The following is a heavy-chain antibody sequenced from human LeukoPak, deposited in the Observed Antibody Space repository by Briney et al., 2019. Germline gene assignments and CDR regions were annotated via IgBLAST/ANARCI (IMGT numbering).Heavy chain of an antibody. D-gene: IGHD6-19*01. CDR2: ISGSGGST. CDR3: AKDRSIAVAHNCFDP. J-gene: IGHJ5*02. V-gene: IGHV3-23*01. CDR1: GFTFSSYA. Sequence: GGSLRLSCAASGFTFSSYAMSWVRQAPGKGLEWVSAISGSGGSTYYADSVKGRFTISRDNSKNTLFLQMNSLRAEDTAVYYCAKDRSIAVAHNCFDPWGQGTLVTVSS.